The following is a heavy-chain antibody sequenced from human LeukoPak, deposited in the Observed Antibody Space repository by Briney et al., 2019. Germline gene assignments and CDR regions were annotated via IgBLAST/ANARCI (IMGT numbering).Heavy chain of an antibody. CDR3: AKVRVPAAEARNWFDP. Sequence: PGGSLRLSCAASGFTFSSYGMHWVRQAPGKGLEWVAVIWYDGSNKYYADSVKGRFTISRDNSKNTLYLQMNSLRAEDTAVYYCAKVRVPAAEARNWFDPWGQGTLVTVSS. CDR2: IWYDGSNK. J-gene: IGHJ5*02. V-gene: IGHV3-30*02. CDR1: GFTFSSYG. D-gene: IGHD2-2*01.